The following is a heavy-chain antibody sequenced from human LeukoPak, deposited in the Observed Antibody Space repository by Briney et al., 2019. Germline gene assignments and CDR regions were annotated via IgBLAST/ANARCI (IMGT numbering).Heavy chain of an antibody. J-gene: IGHJ6*02. D-gene: IGHD2-15*01. CDR3: AKVEGCSGGTCYSWDYYYGMDV. CDR2: ISGGGGTT. V-gene: IGHV3-23*01. CDR1: EFTFSDYA. Sequence: GGSLRLSCEASEFTFSDYAMSWVRQAPGEGLEWVSAISGGGGTTSYADSVKGRFTISRDNSKSALYLQVNSLKTEDTAVYYCAKVEGCSGGTCYSWDYYYGMDVWGQGTTVTVSS.